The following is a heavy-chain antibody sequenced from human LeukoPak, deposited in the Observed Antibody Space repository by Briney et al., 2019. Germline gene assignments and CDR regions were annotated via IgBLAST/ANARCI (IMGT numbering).Heavy chain of an antibody. CDR2: ISWNSGSI. CDR3: AKDTEGSGWYGGYYGMDV. J-gene: IGHJ6*02. CDR1: GFTFDDYA. D-gene: IGHD6-19*01. Sequence: GGSLRLSCAASGFTFDDYAMHWVRQATGQGMEWVSGISWNSGSIGYADSVKGRFTISRDNAKNSLYLHMNSLRAEDTALYYCAKDTEGSGWYGGYYGMDVWGQGTTVTVSS. V-gene: IGHV3-9*01.